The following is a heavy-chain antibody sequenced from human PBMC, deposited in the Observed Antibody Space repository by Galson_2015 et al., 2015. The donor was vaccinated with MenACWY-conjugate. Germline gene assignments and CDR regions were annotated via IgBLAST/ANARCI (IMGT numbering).Heavy chain of an antibody. J-gene: IGHJ3*02. Sequence: SLRLSCAASGFTFSDYWMHWVRQGPGKGSEWLSRIENDGNRITYADSVKGRFTISRDNAKNTLYLQINSVRADDTAVYYCSRGGEAKLIIVGGISDIWGQGTTVTVSS. CDR1: GFTFSDYW. V-gene: IGHV3-74*01. D-gene: IGHD1-26*01. CDR3: SRGGEAKLIIVGGISDI. CDR2: IENDGNRI.